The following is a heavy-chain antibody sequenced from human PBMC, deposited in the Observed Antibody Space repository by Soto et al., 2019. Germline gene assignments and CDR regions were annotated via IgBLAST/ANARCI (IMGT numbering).Heavy chain of an antibody. J-gene: IGHJ3*02. CDR2: IYHSGST. CDR1: GGSISSSNW. V-gene: IGHV4-4*02. CDR3: ATERSSGYYAPGAFDI. D-gene: IGHD3-22*01. Sequence: QVQLQESGPGLVKPSGTLSLTCAVSGGSISSSNWWSWVRQPPGKGLEWIGEIYHSGSTNYNPSLKSRVTISVDKYKNQCSLKLSSGTAADTAVYYCATERSSGYYAPGAFDIWGQGTMVTVSS.